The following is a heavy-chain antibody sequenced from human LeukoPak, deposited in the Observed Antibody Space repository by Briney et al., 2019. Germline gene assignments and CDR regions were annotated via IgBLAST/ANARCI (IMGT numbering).Heavy chain of an antibody. CDR2: IKQDGSEK. CDR1: GFTFSSYW. D-gene: IGHD3-3*01. V-gene: IGHV3-7*01. J-gene: IGHJ4*02. CDR3: ARGRHPTDDFWSGYPAYFDY. Sequence: GGSLRLSCAASGFTFSSYWMSWVRQAPGKGLEWVANIKQDGSEKYYVDSVKGRFTISRDNAKNSLYLQMNSLRAEDTAVYYCARGRHPTDDFWSGYPAYFDYWGQGTLVTVSS.